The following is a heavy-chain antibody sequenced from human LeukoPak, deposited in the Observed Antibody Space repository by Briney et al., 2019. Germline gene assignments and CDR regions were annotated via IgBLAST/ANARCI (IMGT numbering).Heavy chain of an antibody. D-gene: IGHD3-10*01. CDR2: INPNSGGT. CDR1: GYTFTGYY. Sequence: GASVKVSCKASGYTFTGYYMHWVRQAPGQGLEWMGWINPNSGGTNYAQKFQGRVTMTRDTSISTAYMELSRLRSDDTAAYYCARDPYMVRDYPNWFDPWGQGTLVTVSS. CDR3: ARDPYMVRDYPNWFDP. J-gene: IGHJ5*02. V-gene: IGHV1-2*02.